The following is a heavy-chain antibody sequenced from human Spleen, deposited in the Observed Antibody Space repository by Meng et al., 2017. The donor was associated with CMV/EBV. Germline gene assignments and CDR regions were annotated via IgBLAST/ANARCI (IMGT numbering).Heavy chain of an antibody. D-gene: IGHD6-13*01. Sequence: QITLKESGPALVKPTQTLTLTCTFSGFSLSTSGVGVGWIRQPPGKALEWLALIYWDDDKRYIPSLKSRLTITKDTPKNQVVLTMTNMDPVDTATYYCAHGRETSSWHLYWGQGTLVTVSS. CDR2: IYWDDDK. J-gene: IGHJ4*02. CDR1: GFSLSTSGVG. V-gene: IGHV2-5*02. CDR3: AHGRETSSWHLY.